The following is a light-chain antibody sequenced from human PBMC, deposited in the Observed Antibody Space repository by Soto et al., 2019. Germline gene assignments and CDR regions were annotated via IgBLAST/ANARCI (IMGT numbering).Light chain of an antibody. Sequence: QSVLTQPPSVSGSPGQSTTISCTGTSSDIGGYNYVSWYQQLPGEAPKLIIYDVSDRPSGVSTRFSGSKSGNTASLTISGLQAEDEGDYYCSSFTSRHTYVFGTGTKLTVL. V-gene: IGLV2-14*01. J-gene: IGLJ1*01. CDR2: DVS. CDR3: SSFTSRHTYV. CDR1: SSDIGGYNY.